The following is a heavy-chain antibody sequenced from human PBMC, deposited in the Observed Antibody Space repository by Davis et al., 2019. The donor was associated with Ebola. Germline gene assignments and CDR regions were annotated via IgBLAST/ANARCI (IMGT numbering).Heavy chain of an antibody. CDR2: IIPILGIA. V-gene: IGHV1-69*04. CDR1: GGTFSSYA. CDR3: ARRIAARPNWFDP. Sequence: SVKVSCKASGGTFSSYAISWVRQAPGQGLEWMGRIIPILGIANYAQKFQGRVTITADESTSTAYMELSSLRSEDTAVYYCARRIAARPNWFDPWGQGTLVTVSS. D-gene: IGHD6-6*01. J-gene: IGHJ5*02.